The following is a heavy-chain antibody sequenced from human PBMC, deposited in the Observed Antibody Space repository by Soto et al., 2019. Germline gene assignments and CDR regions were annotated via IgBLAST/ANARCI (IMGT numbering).Heavy chain of an antibody. V-gene: IGHV4-61*01. Sequence: SETLSLTCTVSGGSVSSASYYWSWIRQPPGKGLEWIANIYYTGDTNCNPSLKSRVTISVDASKSQFSLKLRSVTAADKAVYYCERDLTRWFDTWGQGTLVTVSS. D-gene: IGHD3-9*01. CDR3: ERDLTRWFDT. CDR1: GGSVSSASYY. CDR2: IYYTGDT. J-gene: IGHJ5*02.